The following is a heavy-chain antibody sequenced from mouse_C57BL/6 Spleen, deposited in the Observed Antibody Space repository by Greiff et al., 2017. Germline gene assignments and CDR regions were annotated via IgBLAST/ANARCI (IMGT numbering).Heavy chain of an antibody. Sequence: QVQLQQSGAELVKPGASVKISCKASGYAFSSYWMNWVKQRTGKGLEWIGQIYPGDGDTNYNGKFKGKATLTADKSSSTAYMQLSSLTSEDSAVYFCARDYGSSYGGDYFDYWGQGTTLTVSS. CDR3: ARDYGSSYGGDYFDY. CDR2: IYPGDGDT. V-gene: IGHV1-80*01. D-gene: IGHD1-1*01. CDR1: GYAFSSYW. J-gene: IGHJ2*01.